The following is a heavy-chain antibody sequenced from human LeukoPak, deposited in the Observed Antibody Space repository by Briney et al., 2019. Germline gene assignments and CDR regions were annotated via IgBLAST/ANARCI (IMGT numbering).Heavy chain of an antibody. D-gene: IGHD3-10*01. Sequence: SETLSLTCTVSGGSISSYYWSWIWQPPGKGLEWIGYIYYSGSTNYNPSLKSRVTISVDTSKNQFSLKLSSVTAADTAVYYCARALRDSYYFDYWGQGTLVTVSS. CDR3: ARALRDSYYFDY. CDR2: IYYSGST. J-gene: IGHJ4*02. V-gene: IGHV4-59*01. CDR1: GGSISSYY.